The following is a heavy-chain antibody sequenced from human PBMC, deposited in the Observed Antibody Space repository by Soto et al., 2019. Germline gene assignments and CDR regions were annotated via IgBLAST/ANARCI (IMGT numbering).Heavy chain of an antibody. Sequence: GGSLRLSCAASGFTFSNFGMQWVRQAPGKGLEWVVSISYDGNIKYSAASVKGRFTISRDNSKITLYLHMNSLRSEDTAVYYCARFWGPVTAAVDDYWGRGTLVTVSS. D-gene: IGHD6-13*01. CDR3: ARFWGPVTAAVDDY. CDR2: ISYDGNIK. J-gene: IGHJ4*02. V-gene: IGHV3-30*03. CDR1: GFTFSNFG.